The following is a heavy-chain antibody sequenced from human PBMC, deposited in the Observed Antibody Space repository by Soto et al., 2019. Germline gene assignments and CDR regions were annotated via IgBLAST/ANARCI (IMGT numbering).Heavy chain of an antibody. D-gene: IGHD6-19*01. V-gene: IGHV3-74*01. J-gene: IGHJ4*02. CDR1: GFTFSDSW. CDR2: VNEYDTDR. Sequence: PWGALIISCVSSGFTFSDSWMPWVRPAPGKGLVWVSRVNEYDTDRNYADSVKGRFTISRDNARNTVYLQMNSLRAEDTAVYYCARVAVVTRGIDYWGQGTLVTVSS. CDR3: ARVAVVTRGIDY.